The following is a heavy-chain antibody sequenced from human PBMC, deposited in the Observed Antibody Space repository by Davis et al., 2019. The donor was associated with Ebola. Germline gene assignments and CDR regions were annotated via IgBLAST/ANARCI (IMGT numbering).Heavy chain of an antibody. CDR1: GYTFTSYA. V-gene: IGHV1-3*01. Sequence: ASVKVSCKASGYTFTSYAMHWVRQAPGQRLEWMGWISAYNGNTKYSQKFQGRVAMTTDTSTSTAYLELRSLRSDDTAVYSCTREDTATDLDYWGQGTLVTVSS. CDR3: TREDTATDLDY. J-gene: IGHJ4*02. CDR2: ISAYNGNT. D-gene: IGHD5-18*01.